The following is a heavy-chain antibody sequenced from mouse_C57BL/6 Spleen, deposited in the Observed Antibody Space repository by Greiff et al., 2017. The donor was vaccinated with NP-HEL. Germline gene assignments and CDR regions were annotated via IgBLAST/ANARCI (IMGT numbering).Heavy chain of an antibody. D-gene: IGHD1-1*01. CDR1: GFSLTSYA. Sequence: VKLVESGPGLVAPSQSLSITCTVSGFSLTSYAISWVRQPPGKGLEWLGVIWTGGGTNYNSALKSRLSISKDNSKSQVFLKMNSLQTDDTARYYCARNGGYSVTTVVAEDYYAMDYWGQGTSVTVSS. V-gene: IGHV2-9-1*01. J-gene: IGHJ4*01. CDR2: IWTGGGT. CDR3: ARNGGYSVTTVVAEDYYAMDY.